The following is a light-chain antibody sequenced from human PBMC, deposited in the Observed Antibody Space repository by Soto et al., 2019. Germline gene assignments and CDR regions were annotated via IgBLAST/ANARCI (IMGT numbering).Light chain of an antibody. Sequence: EIVMTQSLATLSVSPGERVTLSCRASQSVSSNLAWYQQKPGQAPRLLIYGASTRATGIPARFSGSGSGTEFTLTISSLQSEDFAVYYCQQYNNWPRGTFGQGTKVEIK. CDR3: QQYNNWPRGT. CDR2: GAS. V-gene: IGKV3-15*01. CDR1: QSVSSN. J-gene: IGKJ1*01.